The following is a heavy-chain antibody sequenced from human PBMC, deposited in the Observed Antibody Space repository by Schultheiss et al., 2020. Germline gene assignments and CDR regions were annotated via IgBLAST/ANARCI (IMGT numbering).Heavy chain of an antibody. V-gene: IGHV3-49*04. D-gene: IGHD4-17*01. CDR3: TLDYGDYSDY. CDR2: IRSKAYGGTT. Sequence: GGSLRLSCTASGFTFGDYAMSWVRQAPGKGLEWVGFIRSKAYGGTTEYAASVKGRFTISRDDSKSIAYLQMNSLKTEDTAVYYCTLDYGDYSDYWGQGTLVNVSS. J-gene: IGHJ4*02. CDR1: GFTFGDYA.